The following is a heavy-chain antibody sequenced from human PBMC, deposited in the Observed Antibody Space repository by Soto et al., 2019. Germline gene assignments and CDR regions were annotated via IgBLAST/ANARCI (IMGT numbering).Heavy chain of an antibody. CDR2: ASPDGGST. CDR1: GFTFSNFW. Sequence: PGGSLRLSCAASGFTFSNFWVHWVRQAPGKGLVWVSRASPDGGSTSYADSVKGRFTISRDNAKNMLYMEMNSLRAEDTAVYYCASHGSGDYFWFDPWGQGTLVTVSS. CDR3: ASHGSGDYFWFDP. D-gene: IGHD4-17*01. J-gene: IGHJ5*02. V-gene: IGHV3-74*01.